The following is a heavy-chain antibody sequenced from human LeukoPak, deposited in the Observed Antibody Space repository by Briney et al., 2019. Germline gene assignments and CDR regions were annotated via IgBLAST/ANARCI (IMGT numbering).Heavy chain of an antibody. D-gene: IGHD2-15*01. V-gene: IGHV3-33*01. J-gene: IGHJ6*02. CDR2: ISSDGCDK. CDR1: GFTFSSYG. CDR3: VRGSYCGGGSCNSYYTLDV. Sequence: GGSLRLSCTASGFTFSSYGMHWVRQAPGKGLEGVTFISSDGCDKYSADSVKGRFTISRDNSKNTLYVQINSLRVEDTAVYYCVRGSYCGGGSCNSYYTLDVWGQGTTVTVSS.